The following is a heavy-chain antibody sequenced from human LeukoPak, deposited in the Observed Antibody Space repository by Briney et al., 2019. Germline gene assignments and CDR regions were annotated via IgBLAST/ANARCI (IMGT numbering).Heavy chain of an antibody. CDR1: GFSFSEHG. D-gene: IGHD3-10*01. CDR3: ARDRYFGSDGFDI. J-gene: IGHJ3*02. V-gene: IGHV3-33*01. CDR2: TWYDGSNN. Sequence: GGSLRLSCAASGFSFSEHGMHWVRQAPGKGPEWVTVTWYDGSNNHYADSVRGRFTISRDNSKNTVFLEMNSLRAEDTAVYHCARDRYFGSDGFDIWGPGTMVIVSS.